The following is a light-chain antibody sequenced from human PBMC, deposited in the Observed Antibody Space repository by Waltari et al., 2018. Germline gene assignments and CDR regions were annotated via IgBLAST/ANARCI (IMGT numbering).Light chain of an antibody. CDR2: SAS. V-gene: IGKV1-39*01. J-gene: IGKJ1*01. CDR1: QNIDNY. Sequence: DIQMTQSPSSLSASVGDRVTIACRASQNIDNYLSWYHHKPGEAPRLLIFSASSPHSGVPSRFTGSGSETDFALTIGGLQPEDSGMYYCQQSYNDPTTFGQGTRVQV. CDR3: QQSYNDPTT.